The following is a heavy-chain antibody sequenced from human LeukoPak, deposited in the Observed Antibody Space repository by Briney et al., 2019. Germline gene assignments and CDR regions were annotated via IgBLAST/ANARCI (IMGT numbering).Heavy chain of an antibody. CDR3: ARDALDTAMVGYFQH. J-gene: IGHJ1*01. CDR1: GFXFSNYG. V-gene: IGHV3-33*01. CDR2: IWYDGSNK. D-gene: IGHD5-18*01. Sequence: GGFLRLSCAASGFXFSNYGIHWVRQAPGKGREWVADIWYDGSNKYYADSVKGRFTISRDNSKIILYLQINSLRAEDTAVYYCARDALDTAMVGYFQHWGQGTLVTVSS.